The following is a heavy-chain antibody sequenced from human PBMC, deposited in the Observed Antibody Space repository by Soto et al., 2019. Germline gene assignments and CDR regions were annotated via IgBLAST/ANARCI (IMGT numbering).Heavy chain of an antibody. Sequence: GGSLRLSCAASGFTFSSYSMDWVRQAPGKGLEWVSSVSSSSSYIYYADSVKGRFTISRDNAKNSLYLQMNSLRAEDTAVYYCASDSGYSYGYFDYWGQGTLVTVSS. CDR2: VSSSSSYI. J-gene: IGHJ4*02. V-gene: IGHV3-21*01. D-gene: IGHD5-18*01. CDR3: ASDSGYSYGYFDY. CDR1: GFTFSSYS.